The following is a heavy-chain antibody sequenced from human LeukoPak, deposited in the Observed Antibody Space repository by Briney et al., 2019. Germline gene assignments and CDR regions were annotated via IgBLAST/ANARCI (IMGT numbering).Heavy chain of an antibody. CDR2: ISGSGGDT. CDR1: GFTFSSYA. V-gene: IGHV3-23*01. J-gene: IGHJ4*02. D-gene: IGHD1-1*01. CDR3: AKARRATYGTYYFDY. Sequence: PGGSLRLSCAASGFTFSSYAMNWVRQAPGKGLEWVSISGSGGDTYYADSVKGRFTISRDNSKNTLYLQMNSLRAEDTAVYYCAKARRATYGTYYFDYWGQGTLVTVSS.